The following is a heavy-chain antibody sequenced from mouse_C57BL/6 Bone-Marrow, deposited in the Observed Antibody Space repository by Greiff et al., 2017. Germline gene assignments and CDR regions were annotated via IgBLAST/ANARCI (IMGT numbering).Heavy chain of an antibody. CDR3: ARIPPYYCGSLVLFDY. Sequence: QVQLKESGPGLVAPSQSLSITCTVSGFSLTSYAISWVRQPPGKGLEWLGVIWTGGGTNYNSALKSRLSISKDNSKSQVFLKMNSLQTDDTARYYCARIPPYYCGSLVLFDYWGQGTTLTVSS. D-gene: IGHD1-1*01. CDR2: IWTGGGT. CDR1: GFSLTSYA. V-gene: IGHV2-9-1*01. J-gene: IGHJ2*01.